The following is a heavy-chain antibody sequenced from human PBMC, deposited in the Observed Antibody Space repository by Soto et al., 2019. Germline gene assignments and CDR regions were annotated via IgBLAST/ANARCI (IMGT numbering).Heavy chain of an antibody. CDR3: ARASTLTVHCGSVSCPRMDV. Sequence: SVKVSFKASGGTFSSYAISWVRQAPGQGLECMGGIIPIFGTANYAQKFQGRVTITADRSTSTAYRELSSLRSEDTAVYYCARASTLTVHCGSVSCPRMDVWGQGTTVTVSS. V-gene: IGHV1-69*06. D-gene: IGHD2-2*01. J-gene: IGHJ6*02. CDR1: GGTFSSYA. CDR2: IIPIFGTA.